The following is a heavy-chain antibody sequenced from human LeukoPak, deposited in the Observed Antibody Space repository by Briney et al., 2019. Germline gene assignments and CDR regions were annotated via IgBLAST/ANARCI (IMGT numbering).Heavy chain of an antibody. V-gene: IGHV1-18*01. J-gene: IGHJ5*02. CDR1: GYTFTSYG. Sequence: ASVKVSCKASGYTFTSYGLSWVRKAPGQGLEWMGWISAYNGNTNYAQKLQGRVTMTTDTSTSTAYMELRSLRSDDTAVYYCASVVDTWFDPWGQGTLVTVSS. CDR3: ASVVDTWFDP. D-gene: IGHD5-18*01. CDR2: ISAYNGNT.